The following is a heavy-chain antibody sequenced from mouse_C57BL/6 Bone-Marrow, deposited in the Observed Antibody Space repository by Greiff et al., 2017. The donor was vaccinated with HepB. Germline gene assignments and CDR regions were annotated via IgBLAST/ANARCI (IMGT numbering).Heavy chain of an antibody. CDR3: TNLLLRAWFAY. J-gene: IGHJ3*01. CDR1: GFNIKDYY. V-gene: IGHV14-1*01. D-gene: IGHD1-1*01. Sequence: VQLQHSGAELVRPGASVKLSCTASGFNIKDYYMHWVKQRPEQGLEWIGRIDPEDGDTEYAPKFQGKATMTADTSSNTAYLQLSSLTSEDTAVYYCTNLLLRAWFAYWGQGTLVTVSA. CDR2: IDPEDGDT.